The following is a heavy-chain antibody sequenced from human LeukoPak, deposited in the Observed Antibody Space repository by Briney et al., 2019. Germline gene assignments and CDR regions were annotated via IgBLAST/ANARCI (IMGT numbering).Heavy chain of an antibody. CDR2: IKRDGSEK. J-gene: IGHJ4*02. CDR1: GFTFSNYW. D-gene: IGHD3-16*01. V-gene: IGHV3-7*01. Sequence: GGSLRLSCAASGFTFSNYWMSWVRQAPGKGLEWVADIKRDGSEKHYVVSVKGRLTISRDDAKNSLYLQMNSLRAEDTAVYYCALNMIGGQIFDFWGQGTLVTVSS. CDR3: ALNMIGGQIFDF.